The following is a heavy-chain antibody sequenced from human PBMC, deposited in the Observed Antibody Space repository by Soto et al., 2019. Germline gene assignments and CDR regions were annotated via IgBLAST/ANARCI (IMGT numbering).Heavy chain of an antibody. CDR1: GGTFSSYA. D-gene: IGHD3-10*01. Sequence: ASVKVSCKASGGTFSSYAISWVRQAPGQGLERMGGIIPIFGTANYAQKFQGRVTITADESTSTAYMELSSLRSEDTAVYYCARVTTMVRGSYYYYGMDVWGQGTTVTVSS. CDR3: ARVTTMVRGSYYYYGMDV. J-gene: IGHJ6*02. CDR2: IIPIFGTA. V-gene: IGHV1-69*13.